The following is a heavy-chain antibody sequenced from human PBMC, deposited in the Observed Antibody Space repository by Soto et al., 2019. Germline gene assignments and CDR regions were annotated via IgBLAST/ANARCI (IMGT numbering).Heavy chain of an antibody. D-gene: IGHD3-16*01. CDR3: AKNHLGELSLYPDY. V-gene: IGHV3-23*01. CDR1: GFTFSNYA. CDR2: ISGSGGST. Sequence: EVHLLESGGGLVQPGGSLRLSCAASGFTFSNYAMSWVRQAPGKGLEWVSSISGSGGSTFYADSVKGRFTISRDKSKNTLYLQMNSLRAEDTAVYYCAKNHLGELSLYPDYWGQGTLVTVSS. J-gene: IGHJ4*02.